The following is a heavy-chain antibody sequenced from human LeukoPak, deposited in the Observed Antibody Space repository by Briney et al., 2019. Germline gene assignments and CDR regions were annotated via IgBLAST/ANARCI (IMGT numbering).Heavy chain of an antibody. J-gene: IGHJ5*02. V-gene: IGHV3-11*05. Sequence: GGSLRLSCAASGFTSSDYYMSWIRQAPGKGLEWVSYISSSSSYTNYADSVKGRFTISRDNAKNSLYLQMNSLRAEDTAVYYCARDNDCSGGSCGGWFDPWGQGTLVTVSS. CDR2: ISSSSSYT. D-gene: IGHD2-15*01. CDR1: GFTSSDYY. CDR3: ARDNDCSGGSCGGWFDP.